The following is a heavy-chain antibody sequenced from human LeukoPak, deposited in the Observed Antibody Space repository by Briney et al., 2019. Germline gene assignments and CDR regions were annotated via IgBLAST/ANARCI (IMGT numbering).Heavy chain of an antibody. CDR3: ARDFNWTPDY. D-gene: IGHD1-20*01. CDR2: IWYDGSNT. V-gene: IGHV3-33*01. Sequence: GGSLRLSCAASGFNFSNYGMHWVRQAPGKGLEWVAIIWYDGSNTYYADSVKGRFTISRDNSKNTLYLQMNSLRAEDTAVYYCARDFNWTPDYWGQGTLVTVSS. CDR1: GFNFSNYG. J-gene: IGHJ4*02.